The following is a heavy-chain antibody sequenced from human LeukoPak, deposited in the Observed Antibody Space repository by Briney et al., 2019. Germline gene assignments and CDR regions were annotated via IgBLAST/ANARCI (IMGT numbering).Heavy chain of an antibody. V-gene: IGHV3-74*01. J-gene: IGHJ4*02. CDR1: GFTFSRYW. Sequence: GGSLRLSCAASGFTFSRYWMHWVRQAPGKGLEWVSRVNSDGSTTTYADSVKGRFTISRDNSKNTLYLQMNSLRAEDTAVYYCAKDVSPVGATPDYFDYWGQGTLVTVSS. D-gene: IGHD1-26*01. CDR3: AKDVSPVGATPDYFDY. CDR2: VNSDGSTT.